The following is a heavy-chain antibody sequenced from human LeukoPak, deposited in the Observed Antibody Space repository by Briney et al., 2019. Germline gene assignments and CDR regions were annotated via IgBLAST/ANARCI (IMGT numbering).Heavy chain of an antibody. Sequence: SETLSLTYAVYGGSFSGYYWSWIRQPPGKGLEWIGEINHSGSTNYNPSLKSRVTTSVDTSKNQFSLKLSSVTAADTAVYYCARGLRWFDPWGQGTLVTVSS. CDR1: GGSFSGYY. CDR3: ARGLRWFDP. D-gene: IGHD3-16*01. CDR2: INHSGST. J-gene: IGHJ5*02. V-gene: IGHV4-34*01.